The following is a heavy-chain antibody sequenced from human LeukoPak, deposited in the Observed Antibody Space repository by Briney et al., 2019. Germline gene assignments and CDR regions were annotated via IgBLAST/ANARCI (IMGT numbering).Heavy chain of an antibody. CDR3: ARARYYYDSSGYGAFDI. CDR2: IIPIFGTA. Sequence: SVTVSCTASGGTFSSYAISWVRQAPGQGLEWMGGIIPIFGTANYAQKFQGRVTITADESTSTAYMELSSLRSEDTAVYYCARARYYYDSSGYGAFDIWGQGTMVTVSS. J-gene: IGHJ3*02. D-gene: IGHD3-22*01. CDR1: GGTFSSYA. V-gene: IGHV1-69*13.